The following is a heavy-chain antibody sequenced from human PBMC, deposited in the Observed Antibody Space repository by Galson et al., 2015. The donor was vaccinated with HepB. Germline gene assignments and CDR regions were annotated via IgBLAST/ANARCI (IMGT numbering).Heavy chain of an antibody. CDR2: IKSINDGGTT. CDR3: VIDLSTTVIINSNFHS. Sequence: SLRLSCAASGFTFAWMSWVRQAPGQGLEWVGRIKSINDGGTTDYAPTVKGRFTISRDDSKNTLYLQMNSLKTEDTAVYYCVIDLSTTVIINSNFHSWGQGTLVTVSS. CDR1: GFTFAW. V-gene: IGHV3-15*01. J-gene: IGHJ4*02. D-gene: IGHD3-9*01.